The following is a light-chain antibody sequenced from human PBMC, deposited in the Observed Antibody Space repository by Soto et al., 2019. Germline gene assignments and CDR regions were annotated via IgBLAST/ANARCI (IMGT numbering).Light chain of an antibody. J-gene: IGLJ2*01. CDR3: VACDSSLRAAV. V-gene: IGLV1-51*01. CDR1: NSNVGSNY. Sequence: QSVLTQPPSVSAAPGQKVTISCSGRNSNVGSNYVSWYQHLPGTAPKLLIYNNNQRPSGIRDRFSGSRSGTSATLYITVLQTGDGPGYDRVACDSSLRAAVFGGGTQVTV. CDR2: NNN.